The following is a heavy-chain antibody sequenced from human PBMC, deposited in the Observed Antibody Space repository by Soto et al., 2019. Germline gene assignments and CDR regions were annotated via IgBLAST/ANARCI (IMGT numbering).Heavy chain of an antibody. CDR2: IIPIFGTA. CDR1: GDTFSSYA. J-gene: IGHJ4*02. Sequence: SVKVSCKASGDTFSSYAISWVRQAPGQGLEWMGGIIPIFGTANYAQKFQGRVTITADESTSTAYMELSSLRSEGTAVYYCARVGNDYGDYDYWGQGTLVTVSS. D-gene: IGHD4-17*01. V-gene: IGHV1-69*13. CDR3: ARVGNDYGDYDY.